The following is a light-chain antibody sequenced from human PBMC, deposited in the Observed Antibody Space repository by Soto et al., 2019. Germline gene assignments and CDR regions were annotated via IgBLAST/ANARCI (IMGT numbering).Light chain of an antibody. J-gene: IGLJ2*01. V-gene: IGLV1-51*01. CDR3: GTWDSSLSGV. Sequence: QPPSVSAAPGQKVTISCSGSSSNIGNNYVSWYQQLPGTAPKLLIYDNNKRPSGIPDRFSGSKSGTSATLGITGLQTGDEADYYCGTWDSSLSGVFGGGTQLTVL. CDR1: SSNIGNNY. CDR2: DNN.